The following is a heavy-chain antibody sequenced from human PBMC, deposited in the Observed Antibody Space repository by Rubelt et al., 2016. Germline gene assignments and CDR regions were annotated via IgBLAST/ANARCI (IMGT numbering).Heavy chain of an antibody. Sequence: SLRLSCAASGFTFSDSYMSWIRQAPGKGLEWVADISYGDKTTYYADSVKGRFTISRDNAKNSLYLQMNSLRAEDTAVYYCARDPRGYNYGYGNDYWGQGTQVTVSS. J-gene: IGHJ4*02. CDR1: GFTFSDSY. CDR3: ARDPRGYNYGYGNDY. D-gene: IGHD3-16*01. CDR2: ISYGDKTT. V-gene: IGHV3-11*01.